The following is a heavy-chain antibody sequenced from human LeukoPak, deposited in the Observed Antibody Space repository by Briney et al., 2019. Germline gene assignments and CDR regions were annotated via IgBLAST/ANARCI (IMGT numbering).Heavy chain of an antibody. D-gene: IGHD3-3*01. J-gene: IGHJ4*02. CDR1: GFTFSSCW. Sequence: GGSLRLSCAASGFTFSSCWMHWVRQDPGKGLVWVARINSDGSSTSYADSVKGRFTISRDNSKITLYLQMNSLRAEDTAVYYCVKGYYDFDYWGQGTLVTVSS. CDR2: INSDGSST. CDR3: VKGYYDFDY. V-gene: IGHV3-74*01.